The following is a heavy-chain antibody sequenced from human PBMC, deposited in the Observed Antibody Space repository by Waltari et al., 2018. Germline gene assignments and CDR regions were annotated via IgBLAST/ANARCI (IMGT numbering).Heavy chain of an antibody. D-gene: IGHD1-26*01. CDR1: GGSFSGYY. Sequence: QVQLQQWGAGLLTPSETLSLTCAVYGGSFSGYYWSWIRQPPGKGLEWIGEINHSGSTNYNPSLKSRVTISVDTSKNQFSLKLSSVTAADTAVYYCAREKVGATSGFDYWGQGTLVTVSS. CDR3: AREKVGATSGFDY. V-gene: IGHV4-34*01. CDR2: INHSGST. J-gene: IGHJ4*02.